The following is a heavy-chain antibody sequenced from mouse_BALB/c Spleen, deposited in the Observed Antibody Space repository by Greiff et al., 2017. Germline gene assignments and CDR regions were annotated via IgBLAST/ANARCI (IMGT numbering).Heavy chain of an antibody. D-gene: IGHD2-14*01. CDR2: IYPSDSYT. CDR1: GYTFTSYW. V-gene: IGHV1-69*02. Sequence: QVQLQQPGAELVRPGASVKLSCKASGYTFTSYWINWVKQRPGQGLEWIGNIYPSDSYTNYNQKFKDKATLTVDKSSSTAYMQLSRPTSEDSAVYYCTRGIYRPYAMDDWGQGTSVTVSS. CDR3: TRGIYRPYAMDD. J-gene: IGHJ4*01.